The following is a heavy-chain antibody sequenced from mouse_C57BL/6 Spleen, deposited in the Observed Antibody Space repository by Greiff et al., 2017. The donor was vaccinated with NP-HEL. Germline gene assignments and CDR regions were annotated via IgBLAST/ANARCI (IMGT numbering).Heavy chain of an antibody. Sequence: VQLQQPGAELVKPGASVKLSCKASGYTFTSYWMQWVKQRPGQGLEWIGEIDPSDSYTNYNQKFKGKATLTVDTSSSTAYMQLSSLTSEDSAVYYCARWDYYGSSYVGDYWGQGTTLTVSS. CDR3: ARWDYYGSSYVGDY. V-gene: IGHV1-50*01. J-gene: IGHJ2*01. CDR1: GYTFTSYW. D-gene: IGHD1-1*01. CDR2: IDPSDSYT.